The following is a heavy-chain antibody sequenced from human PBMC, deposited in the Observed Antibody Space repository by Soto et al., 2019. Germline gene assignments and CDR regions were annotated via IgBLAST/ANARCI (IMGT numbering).Heavy chain of an antibody. D-gene: IGHD6-13*01. V-gene: IGHV3-48*01. J-gene: IGHJ4*02. CDR2: ISSSSSTI. Sequence: EVQLVESGGGLVQPGGSLRLSCAAYGFTFSSYSMNWVRQAPGKGLEWVSYISSSSSTIYYADSVKGRFTISRDNAKNSLYLQMNSLRAEDTAVYYCANSLIAAAQGYWGQGTLVTVSS. CDR1: GFTFSSYS. CDR3: ANSLIAAAQGY.